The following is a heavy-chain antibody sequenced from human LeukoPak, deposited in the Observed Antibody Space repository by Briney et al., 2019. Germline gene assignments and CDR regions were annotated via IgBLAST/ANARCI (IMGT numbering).Heavy chain of an antibody. CDR3: ARDRRYYYGSGSYRTWFDP. J-gene: IGHJ5*02. Sequence: PSETLSLTCTVSGGSISSYYWSWIRQPAGKGLEWIGRIYTSGSTNYNPSLKRRVTMSVDTSKIQFSLKLSSVTAADTAVYYCARDRRYYYGSGSYRTWFDPWGQGTLVTVSS. D-gene: IGHD3-10*01. CDR2: IYTSGST. V-gene: IGHV4-4*07. CDR1: GGSISSYY.